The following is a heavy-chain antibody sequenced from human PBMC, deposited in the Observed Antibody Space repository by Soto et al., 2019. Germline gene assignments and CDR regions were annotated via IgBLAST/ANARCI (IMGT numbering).Heavy chain of an antibody. CDR1: GGSFSTYT. CDR3: ARGGVATFYFDY. Sequence: GASVKVSCKASGGSFSTYTINWVRQAPGHGLEWMGGIVPIFETGNYAQKFQGRVKITANASTSTAYMELSSLTSEDTAVYYGARGGVATFYFDYWGQGTLVTVSS. CDR2: IVPIFETG. D-gene: IGHD2-21*02. J-gene: IGHJ4*02. V-gene: IGHV1-69*13.